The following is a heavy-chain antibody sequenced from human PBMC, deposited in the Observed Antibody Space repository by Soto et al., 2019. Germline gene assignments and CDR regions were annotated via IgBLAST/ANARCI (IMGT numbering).Heavy chain of an antibody. CDR3: ARMGYCSSTSCYYYYGMDV. CDR1: GGSFSGYY. V-gene: IGHV4-34*01. J-gene: IGHJ6*02. CDR2: INHSGST. Sequence: SETLSLTCAVYGGSFSGYYWSWIHQPPGKGLEWIGEINHSGSTNYNPSLKSRVTISVDTSKNQFSLKLSSVTAADTAVYYCARMGYCSSTSCYYYYGMDVWGQGTTVTVSS. D-gene: IGHD2-2*01.